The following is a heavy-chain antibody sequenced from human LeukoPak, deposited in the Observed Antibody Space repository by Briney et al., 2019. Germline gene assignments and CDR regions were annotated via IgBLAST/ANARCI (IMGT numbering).Heavy chain of an antibody. CDR2: INHSGST. CDR1: GGSFSGYY. J-gene: IGHJ4*02. V-gene: IGHV4-34*01. D-gene: IGHD6-19*01. Sequence: SETLSLICAVYGGSFSGYYWSWIRQPPGKGLEWIGEINHSGSTNYNPSLKSRVTISVDTSKNQFSLKLSSVTAADTAVYYCARLGIAVAGPLESDYWGQGTLVTVSS. CDR3: ARLGIAVAGPLESDY.